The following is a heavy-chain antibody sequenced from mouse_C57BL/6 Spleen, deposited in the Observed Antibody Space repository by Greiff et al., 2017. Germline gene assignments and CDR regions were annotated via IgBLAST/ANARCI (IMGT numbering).Heavy chain of an antibody. V-gene: IGHV1-19*01. CDR3: ARGWVTTVYWYLDV. CDR2: INPYNGGT. CDR1: GYTFTDYY. Sequence: VQLKQSGPVLVKPGASVKMSCKASGYTFTDYYMTWVKQSHGKSLEWIGVINPYNGGTSYNQKFKGKATLTVDKSSSTAYLELNRLTSEDSAVYYCARGWVTTVYWYLDVWGTGTTVTVSS. J-gene: IGHJ1*03. D-gene: IGHD1-1*01.